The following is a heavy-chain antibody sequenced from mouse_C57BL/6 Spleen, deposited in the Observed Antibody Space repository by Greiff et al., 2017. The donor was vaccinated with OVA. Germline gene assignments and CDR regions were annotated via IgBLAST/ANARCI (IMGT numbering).Heavy chain of an antibody. Sequence: EVKVEESGPGLVKPSQSLSLTCSVTGYSITSGYYWNWIRQFPGNKLEWMGYISYDGSNNYNPSLKNRISITRDTSKNQFFLKLNSVTTEDTATYYCARRGDGYAMDYWGQGTSVTVSS. CDR2: ISYDGSN. CDR3: ARRGDGYAMDY. V-gene: IGHV3-6*01. CDR1: GYSITSGYY. J-gene: IGHJ4*01.